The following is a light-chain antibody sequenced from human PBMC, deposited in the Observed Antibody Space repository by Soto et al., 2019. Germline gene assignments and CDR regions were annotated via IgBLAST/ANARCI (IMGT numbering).Light chain of an antibody. J-gene: IGKJ5*01. V-gene: IGKV1-16*02. CDR2: ATY. CDR3: KQYNSYPIT. Sequence: DIQMTQSPSSLSASVGDTVTITCRASQTINGFLSWYQCKPGKAPKLLLYATYSLQSGVQSKFSGSGSGTDFTLTIRSLQPEDFATYYCKQYNSYPITVGQGTRLEIK. CDR1: QTINGF.